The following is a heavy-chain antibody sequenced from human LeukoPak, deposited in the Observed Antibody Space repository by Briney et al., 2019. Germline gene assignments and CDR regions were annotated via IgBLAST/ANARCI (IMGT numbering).Heavy chain of an antibody. CDR1: GGSFSGYY. D-gene: IGHD3-10*01. J-gene: IGHJ4*02. CDR2: INQSGTT. CDR3: AINDGGGSYYKSDF. Sequence: PSETLSLTCAVYGGSFSGYYWSWIRQSPGKGLEWTGEINQSGTTNYNPSLKSRVTISIDTSKNQFSLKLNSVTAADTAVYYCAINDGGGSYYKSDFWGQGILVTVSS. V-gene: IGHV4-34*01.